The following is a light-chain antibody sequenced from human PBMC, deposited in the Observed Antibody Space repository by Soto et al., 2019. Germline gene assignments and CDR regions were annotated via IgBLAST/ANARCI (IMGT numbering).Light chain of an antibody. CDR1: SSDVGDYNY. CDR3: CSFAGSYTFWV. Sequence: QSALTQPRSVSGSRGHSVTISCTGTSSDVGDYNYVSWYQQYPGKAPKLVIYDVSKRPSGVPDRFSGSKSGNTASLTISGLQAEDEADYYCCSFAGSYTFWVFGGGTKLTVL. V-gene: IGLV2-11*01. J-gene: IGLJ3*02. CDR2: DVS.